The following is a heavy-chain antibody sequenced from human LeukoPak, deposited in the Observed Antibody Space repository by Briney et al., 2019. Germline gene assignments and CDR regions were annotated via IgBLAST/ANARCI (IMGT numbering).Heavy chain of an antibody. CDR1: GGSISSYY. V-gene: IGHV4-59*01. J-gene: IGHJ5*02. CDR3: ARRDCTSTTCWFDP. CDR2: IYYRGST. Sequence: PSETLSLTCSVSGGSISSYYWSWIRQPPRKGLEWIGYIYYRGSTNYNPSLKSRVTISLDTSKNQFSLKLSSVTAADTAVYYCARRDCTSTTCWFDPWGQGTLVTVSS. D-gene: IGHD2-2*01.